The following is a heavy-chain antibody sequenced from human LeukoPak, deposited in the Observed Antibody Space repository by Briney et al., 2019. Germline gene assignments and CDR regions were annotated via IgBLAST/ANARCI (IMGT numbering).Heavy chain of an antibody. CDR3: ARDYATSIAETLED. D-gene: IGHD6-6*01. Sequence: PGGSLRLSCAASGFTVSSNYMSWVRQAPGKGLEWDSVIYSGGSTYYADSVKGRFTISRDNSKNTLYLQMNSLRAEDTAVYYCARDYATSIAETLEDWGQGTLVTVSS. CDR1: GFTVSSNY. J-gene: IGHJ4*02. V-gene: IGHV3-53*01. CDR2: IYSGGST.